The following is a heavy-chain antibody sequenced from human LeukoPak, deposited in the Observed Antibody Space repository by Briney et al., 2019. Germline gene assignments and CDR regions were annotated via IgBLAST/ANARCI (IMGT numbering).Heavy chain of an antibody. CDR1: GFTFSDYY. J-gene: IGHJ3*02. V-gene: IGHV3-11*04. CDR2: ISSSGSTI. Sequence: PGESLRLSCAASGFTFSDYYMSWIRQAPEKGLEWVSYISSSGSTIYYADSVKGRFTISRDNAKNSLYLQMNSLRAEDTAVYYCARGEDIVVLVAATPRDAFDIWGQGTMVTVSS. D-gene: IGHD2-15*01. CDR3: ARGEDIVVLVAATPRDAFDI.